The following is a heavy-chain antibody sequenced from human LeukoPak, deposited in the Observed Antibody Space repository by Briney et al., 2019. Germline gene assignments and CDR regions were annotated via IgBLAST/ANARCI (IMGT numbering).Heavy chain of an antibody. CDR3: AKGYSSSWYSQWFDP. CDR2: INSSGGST. CDR1: GFTFSSYN. J-gene: IGHJ5*02. D-gene: IGHD6-13*01. V-gene: IGHV3-23*01. Sequence: GGSLRLSCAASGFTFSSYNMNWVRQAPGKGLEWVSLINSSGGSTYYADSVRGRFTISRDNSKNMLYLQMNSLRVEDTAVYYCAKGYSSSWYSQWFDPWGQGTLVTVSS.